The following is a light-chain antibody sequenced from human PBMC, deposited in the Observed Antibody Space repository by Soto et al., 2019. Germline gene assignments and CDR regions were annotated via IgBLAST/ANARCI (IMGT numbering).Light chain of an antibody. J-gene: IGKJ4*01. CDR1: QSISNY. CDR3: QQRSNWPPLP. Sequence: EIVLTQSPATLSLSPGERATLSCRASQSISNYLAWYQQKPGQAPRLLIYDASSRATGIPARFSGSGSGTDFTLTIGSLESEDFAVYYCQQRSNWPPLPFGVGTRVEIK. CDR2: DAS. V-gene: IGKV3-11*01.